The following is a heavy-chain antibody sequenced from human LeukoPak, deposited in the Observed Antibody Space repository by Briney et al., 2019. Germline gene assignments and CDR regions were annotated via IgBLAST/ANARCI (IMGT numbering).Heavy chain of an antibody. V-gene: IGHV3-33*06. CDR1: GFTFSSYG. D-gene: IGHD2-15*01. Sequence: GGSLRLSCAASGFTFSSYGMNWVRQAPGKGLEWVAVIWYDGSNKYYADPVKGRFTISRDNSKNTLYLQMNTLRAEDTAVYYCAKEGGCSGGTCYLDYWGQGTLVTVSS. CDR3: AKEGGCSGGTCYLDY. CDR2: IWYDGSNK. J-gene: IGHJ4*02.